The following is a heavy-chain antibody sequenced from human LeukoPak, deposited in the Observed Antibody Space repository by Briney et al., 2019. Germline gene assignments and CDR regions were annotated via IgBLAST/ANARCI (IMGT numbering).Heavy chain of an antibody. V-gene: IGHV3-7*01. Sequence: PGGSLRLSCAASGFTFSSYWMNWARQAPGKGLEWVASINHNGNVNYYVDSVKGRFTISRDNAKNSLYLQMNNLRAEDTAVYYCARDSSSWYGAFDIWGQGTMVTVSS. J-gene: IGHJ3*02. CDR2: INHNGNVN. D-gene: IGHD6-13*01. CDR1: GFTFSSYW. CDR3: ARDSSSWYGAFDI.